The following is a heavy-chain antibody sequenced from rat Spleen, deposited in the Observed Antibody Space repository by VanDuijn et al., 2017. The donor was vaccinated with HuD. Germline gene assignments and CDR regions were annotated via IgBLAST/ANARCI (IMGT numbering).Heavy chain of an antibody. CDR1: GYSSTDSH. D-gene: IGHD1-12*02. CDR2: ITYSGTT. Sequence: EVQVQESGPGLVKPSQSLSLTCSVTGYSSTDSHWGWIRQFPGNKMEWVGHITYSGTTAYSPTVKSRISITRDTSKHQFFLQVDSVTTEDTATYYCARSDGTHYYLPFADWGQGTLVTVSS. J-gene: IGHJ3*01. CDR3: ARSDGTHYYLPFAD. V-gene: IGHV3-1*01.